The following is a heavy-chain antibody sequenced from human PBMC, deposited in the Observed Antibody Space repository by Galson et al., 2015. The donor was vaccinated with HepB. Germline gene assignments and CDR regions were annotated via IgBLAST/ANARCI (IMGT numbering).Heavy chain of an antibody. CDR2: ISWNSGSI. D-gene: IGHD3-3*01. CDR1: GFTFDDYA. V-gene: IGHV3-9*01. Sequence: SLRLSCAASGFTFDDYAMHWVRQAPGKGLEWVSGISWNSGSIGYADSVKGRFTISRDNAKNSLYLQMNSLRAEDTALYYCAKDRTTHYDFPVFDFDIWGQGTMVTVSS. J-gene: IGHJ3*02. CDR3: AKDRTTHYDFPVFDFDI.